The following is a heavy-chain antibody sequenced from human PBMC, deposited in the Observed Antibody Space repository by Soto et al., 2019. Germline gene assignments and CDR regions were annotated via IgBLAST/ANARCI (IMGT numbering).Heavy chain of an antibody. J-gene: IGHJ6*02. V-gene: IGHV3-21*01. D-gene: IGHD2-21*01. CDR2: ITSSSNYI. CDR3: ATPYCDGSICLAMDV. CDR1: GFSFSSYA. Sequence: EVQLVESGGGPVKPGGSLRLSCAASGFSFSSYAMNWVRQAPGKGLEWVSSITSSSNYIYYADSVKGRFTISRDNAKKSVFRQMNGLRAEDTAVYYCATPYCDGSICLAMDVWGQGTTVTVSS.